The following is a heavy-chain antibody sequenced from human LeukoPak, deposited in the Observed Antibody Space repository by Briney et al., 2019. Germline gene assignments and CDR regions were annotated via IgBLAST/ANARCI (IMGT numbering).Heavy chain of an antibody. V-gene: IGHV1-69*05. CDR1: GGTFSSYA. D-gene: IGHD6-13*01. Sequence: GASVKVSCKASGGTFSSYAISWVRQAPGQGLEWMGRIIPIFGTANYAQKFQGRVTITTDESTSTAYMELSSLRSEDTAVYYCARAGIAAAAFDYWGQGTLVTVSS. CDR2: IIPIFGTA. J-gene: IGHJ4*02. CDR3: ARAGIAAAAFDY.